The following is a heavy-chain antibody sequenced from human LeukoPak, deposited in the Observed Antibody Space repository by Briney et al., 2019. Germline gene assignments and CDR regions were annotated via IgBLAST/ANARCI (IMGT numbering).Heavy chain of an antibody. CDR2: INHSGST. J-gene: IGHJ4*02. CDR1: GGSFSGYY. V-gene: IGHV4-34*01. Sequence: SETLSLTCAVYGGSFSGYYWSWIRQPPGKGLEWIGEINHSGSTNYNPSLNSRVTISVDTSKNQFSLKLSSVTAADTAVYYCAIPYCSGGSCYSGGSEIFDYWGQGTLVTVSS. D-gene: IGHD2-15*01. CDR3: AIPYCSGGSCYSGGSEIFDY.